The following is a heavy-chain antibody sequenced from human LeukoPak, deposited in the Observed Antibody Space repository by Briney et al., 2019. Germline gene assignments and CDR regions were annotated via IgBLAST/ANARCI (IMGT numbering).Heavy chain of an antibody. CDR1: GYTFTGYY. D-gene: IGHD3-22*01. Sequence: ASVRVSCKASGYTFTGYYMHWVRQAPGQGLEWMGWINPNSGGTNYAQKFQGRVTMTRDTSISTAYMELSRLRSDDTAVYYCARLNSSGYLIAFDYWGQGTLVTVSS. J-gene: IGHJ4*02. CDR3: ARLNSSGYLIAFDY. CDR2: INPNSGGT. V-gene: IGHV1-2*02.